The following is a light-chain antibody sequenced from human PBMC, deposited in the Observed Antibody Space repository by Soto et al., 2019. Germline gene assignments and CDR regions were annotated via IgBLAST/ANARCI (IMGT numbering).Light chain of an antibody. J-gene: IGLJ2*01. Sequence: QAVVTQEPSLTVSPGGTVTLTCGSSTGTLTSGHFPYWFQQKPGQAPRALIFDTSKKYSWTPARFSGSPLGGKAALTLSGAQPEDEAYYYCLLYFDVALAFGGGTKLTV. CDR3: LLYFDVALA. V-gene: IGLV7-46*01. CDR2: DTS. CDR1: TGTLTSGHF.